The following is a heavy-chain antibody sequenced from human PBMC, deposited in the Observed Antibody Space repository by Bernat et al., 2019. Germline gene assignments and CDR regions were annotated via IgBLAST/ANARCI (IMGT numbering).Heavy chain of an antibody. CDR2: IKSNTYGGTT. D-gene: IGHD6-19*01. Sequence: EVQLVESGGGLGKPGRSLRLSCTASGFTFGDYAMSWFRQAPGKGLEWVGFIKSNTYGGTTDYAASVRGRFTISRDDSKSIAYLQMNSLRSEDTAVYYCARGLGTLIIAVFDYWGQGTLVTVSS. J-gene: IGHJ4*02. CDR1: GFTFGDYA. CDR3: ARGLGTLIIAVFDY. V-gene: IGHV3-49*05.